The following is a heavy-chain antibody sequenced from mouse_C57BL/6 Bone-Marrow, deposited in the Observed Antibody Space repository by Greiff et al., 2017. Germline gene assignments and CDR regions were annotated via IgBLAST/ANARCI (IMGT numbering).Heavy chain of an antibody. Sequence: EVQLQESGPVLVKPGASVKMSCKASGYTFTDYYMNWVKQSHGKSLEWIGDINPYNGGTSYNQKFKGKATLTVDKSSSTAYMELNSLTSEDSAVYYCARRWEFDYWGQGTTLTVSS. D-gene: IGHD1-1*02. J-gene: IGHJ2*01. CDR3: ARRWEFDY. V-gene: IGHV1-19*01. CDR2: INPYNGGT. CDR1: GYTFTDYY.